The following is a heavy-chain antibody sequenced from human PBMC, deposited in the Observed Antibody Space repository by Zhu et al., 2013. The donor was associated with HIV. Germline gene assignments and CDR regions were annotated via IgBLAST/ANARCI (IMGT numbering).Heavy chain of an antibody. CDR1: GDSISSGRYY. V-gene: IGHV4-39*07. CDR2: IYTDGNT. D-gene: IGHD5-12*01. Sequence: VQLQESGLGLVKPSETLSLTCTVSGDSISSGRYYWGWIRQSPGKGLEWIASIYTDGNTYYNPSLKSRVSISLDTSKNQFSLKLSSVTAADTAVYYCARDPPRGGYDWNYLDYWGQGTLVTVSS. CDR3: ARDPPRGGYDWNYLDY. J-gene: IGHJ4*02.